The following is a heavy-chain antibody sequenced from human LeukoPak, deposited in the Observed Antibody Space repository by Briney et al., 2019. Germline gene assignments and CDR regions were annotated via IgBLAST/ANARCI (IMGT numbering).Heavy chain of an antibody. CDR2: IYYSGST. V-gene: IGHV4-39*01. Sequence: SETLSLTCTVSGGSISSSSYYWGWIRQPPGKGLEWIGSIYYSGSTYYNPSLNSRVTISVDTSKNQFSLKLSSVTAADTAVYYCARQEYGSGSYYTNYWGQGTLVTVSS. CDR3: ARQEYGSGSYYTNY. J-gene: IGHJ4*02. D-gene: IGHD3-10*01. CDR1: GGSISSSSYY.